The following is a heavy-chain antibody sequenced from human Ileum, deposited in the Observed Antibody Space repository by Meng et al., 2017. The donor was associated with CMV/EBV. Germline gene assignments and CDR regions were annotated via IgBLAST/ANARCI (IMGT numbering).Heavy chain of an antibody. D-gene: IGHD6-13*01. CDR1: GFTFSNYW. CDR2: LNPMGSGI. CDR3: ARYRSITASGVGLDS. V-gene: IGHV3-74*01. J-gene: IGHJ4*02. Sequence: GESLKISCAASGFTFSNYWMHWVRQAPGKGLVWVSRLNPMGSGISYADSVKGRFTISRDNAKNTLYLQMNSLRADDTAVYYCARYRSITASGVGLDSWGQGTLVTVSS.